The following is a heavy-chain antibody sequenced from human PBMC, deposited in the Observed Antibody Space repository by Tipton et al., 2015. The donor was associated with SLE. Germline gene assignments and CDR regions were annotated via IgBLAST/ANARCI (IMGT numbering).Heavy chain of an antibody. Sequence: TLSLTCSVSGGSISTYYWSWIRHRPGKGLEWIGYIYASGSTNYNPSLKSRVTISVDTSKNQFSLNLSSVTAADTAVYYCARQRGGDFDYWGQGTLVTVSS. CDR1: GGSISTYY. CDR3: ARQRGGDFDY. V-gene: IGHV4-4*09. CDR2: IYASGST. D-gene: IGHD2-15*01. J-gene: IGHJ4*02.